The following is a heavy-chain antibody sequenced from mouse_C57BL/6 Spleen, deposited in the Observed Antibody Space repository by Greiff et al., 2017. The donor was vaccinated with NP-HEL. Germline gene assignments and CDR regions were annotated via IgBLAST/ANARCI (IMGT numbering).Heavy chain of an antibody. CDR2: IDPSDSET. CDR3: AIGFYYYGLYYYAMDY. J-gene: IGHJ4*01. Sequence: VQLQQSGAELVRPGSSVKLSCKASGYTFTSYWMHWVKQRPIQGLEWIGNIDPSDSETHYNQKFKDKATLTVDKSSSTAYMQLSSLTSEDSAVYYCAIGFYYYGLYYYAMDYWGQGTSVTVSS. CDR1: GYTFTSYW. V-gene: IGHV1-52*01. D-gene: IGHD1-1*01.